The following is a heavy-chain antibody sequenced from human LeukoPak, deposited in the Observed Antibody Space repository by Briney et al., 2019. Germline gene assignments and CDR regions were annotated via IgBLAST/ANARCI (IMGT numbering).Heavy chain of an antibody. V-gene: IGHV3-21*01. D-gene: IGHD2-2*01. CDR1: GFTFSRYS. CDR2: ICSSSSYI. J-gene: IGHJ4*02. CDR3: ARDTPVVPTGYFDY. Sequence: GGSLRLSCAASGFTFSRYSMNWVRQAPGKGLEWVSSICSSSSYIHYADSVKGRFTISRDNAKNSLYLQMNSLRAEDTAVYYCARDTPVVPTGYFDYWGQGTLVTVSS.